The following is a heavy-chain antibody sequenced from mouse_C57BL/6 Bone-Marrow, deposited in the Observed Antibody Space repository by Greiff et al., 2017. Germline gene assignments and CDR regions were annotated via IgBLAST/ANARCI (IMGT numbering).Heavy chain of an antibody. CDR2: IYPGGGYT. Sequence: QVQLQQSGAELVRPGTSVKMSCKASGYTFTNYWIGWAKQRPGHGLEWIGDIYPGGGYTNYNEKFKGKATLPADKSSSTAYMQFISLTSEDSAIYYCARRLPHYYARDYWGRGTSVTVSS. CDR1: GYTFTNYW. V-gene: IGHV1-63*01. J-gene: IGHJ4*01. CDR3: ARRLPHYYARDY. D-gene: IGHD3-2*02.